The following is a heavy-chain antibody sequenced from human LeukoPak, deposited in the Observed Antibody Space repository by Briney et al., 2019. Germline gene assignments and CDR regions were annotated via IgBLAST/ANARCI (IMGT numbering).Heavy chain of an antibody. Sequence: SETLSLTCTVSGGSISSYYWSWIRQPPGKGLEWIGEINHSGSTNYNPSLKSRVTILVDTSKNQFSLKLSSVTAADTAVYYCARGLTSMPPGGYWGQGTLVTVSS. J-gene: IGHJ4*02. CDR2: INHSGST. CDR1: GGSISSYY. V-gene: IGHV4-34*01. D-gene: IGHD2/OR15-2a*01. CDR3: ARGLTSMPPGGY.